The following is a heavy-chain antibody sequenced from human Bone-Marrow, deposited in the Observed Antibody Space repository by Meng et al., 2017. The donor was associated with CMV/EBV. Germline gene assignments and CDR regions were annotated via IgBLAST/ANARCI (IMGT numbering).Heavy chain of an antibody. Sequence: GFPFSSSAMRWVRQAPGKGLEWVSAISGSGGSTYYADSVKGRFTISRDNSKNTLYLQMNSLRAEDTAVYYCAKDRPLYDYVWGSFDYWGQGTLVTVSS. CDR1: GFPFSSSA. CDR2: ISGSGGST. D-gene: IGHD3-16*01. CDR3: AKDRPLYDYVWGSFDY. V-gene: IGHV3-23*01. J-gene: IGHJ4*02.